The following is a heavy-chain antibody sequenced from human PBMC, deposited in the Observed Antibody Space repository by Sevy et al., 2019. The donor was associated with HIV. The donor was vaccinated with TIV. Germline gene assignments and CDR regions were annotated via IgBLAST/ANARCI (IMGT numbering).Heavy chain of an antibody. D-gene: IGHD3-22*01. Sequence: SETLSLTCTVSGYSISSGYYWGWIRQPPGKGLEWIGSIYHSGSTYYNPSLKSRVTISVDTSKNQFSLKLSSVTAADTAVYYCARGSIATSIVVVTIYSYWFDPWGQGTLVTVSS. CDR1: GYSISSGYY. CDR2: IYHSGST. CDR3: ARGSIATSIVVVTIYSYWFDP. V-gene: IGHV4-38-2*02. J-gene: IGHJ5*02.